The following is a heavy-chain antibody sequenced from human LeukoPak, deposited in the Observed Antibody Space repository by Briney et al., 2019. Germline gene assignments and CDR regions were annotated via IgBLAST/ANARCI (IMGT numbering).Heavy chain of an antibody. J-gene: IGHJ5*02. CDR1: GFTFSSYA. Sequence: GGSLRLSCAASGFTFSSYAMSWVRQAPGKGLEWVSAISGSGGSTYYADSVKGRFTISRDNSKNTLYLQMNSLRAEDTAVYYCARMGQAFTVYNWFDPWGQGTLVTVSS. CDR2: ISGSGGST. V-gene: IGHV3-23*01. CDR3: ARMGQAFTVYNWFDP. D-gene: IGHD2-8*01.